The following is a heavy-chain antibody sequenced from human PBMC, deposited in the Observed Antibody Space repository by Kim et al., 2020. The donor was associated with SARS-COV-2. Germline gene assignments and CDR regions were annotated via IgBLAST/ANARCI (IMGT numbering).Heavy chain of an antibody. CDR3: ATPTGGSSYYYGMEV. D-gene: IGHD2-15*01. CDR1: GYTFTSHG. J-gene: IGHJ6*02. Sequence: ASVTVSCKASGYTFTSHGISWVRQAPGQGLEWMGWIRAYNGNTKYAQRLQGRVSMTTDTSTSTAYLELRSLRSDDTAVYYCATPTGGSSYYYGMEVWGQGTTDTVSS. CDR2: IRAYNGNT. V-gene: IGHV1-18*01.